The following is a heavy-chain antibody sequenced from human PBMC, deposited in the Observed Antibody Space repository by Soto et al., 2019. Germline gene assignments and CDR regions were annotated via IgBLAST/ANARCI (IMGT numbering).Heavy chain of an antibody. CDR3: ARASRHYGDYPWYFDL. J-gene: IGHJ2*01. Sequence: EVHLVESGGGLVQPGGSLRLSCAASGFTFSSYDMHWVRQATGKGLEWVSAIGTAGDTYYPGSVKGRFTISRENAKNSLYLQMNSLRAGDTAVYYCARASRHYGDYPWYFDLWGRGTLVTVSS. CDR2: IGTAGDT. CDR1: GFTFSSYD. V-gene: IGHV3-13*01. D-gene: IGHD4-17*01.